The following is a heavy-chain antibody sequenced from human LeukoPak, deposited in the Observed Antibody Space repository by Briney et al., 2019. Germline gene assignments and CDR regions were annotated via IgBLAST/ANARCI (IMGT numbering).Heavy chain of an antibody. J-gene: IGHJ3*02. D-gene: IGHD3-22*01. Sequence: GESLKISCKGSGYSFTSYWIGWVRQMPGKGLEWMGIIYPGDSDTRYSPSFQGQVTISADKSISTAYLQWSSLKASDTAMYYCARGDHHYYYDSSGYPPPPHIWGQGTMVTVSS. CDR1: GYSFTSYW. CDR2: IYPGDSDT. CDR3: ARGDHHYYYDSSGYPPPPHI. V-gene: IGHV5-51*01.